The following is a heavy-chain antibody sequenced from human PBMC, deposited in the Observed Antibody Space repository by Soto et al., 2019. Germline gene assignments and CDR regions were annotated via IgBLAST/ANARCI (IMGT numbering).Heavy chain of an antibody. V-gene: IGHV1-18*04. J-gene: IGHJ6*02. CDR1: GYIFTSYG. CDR3: ASVVVGAYYYYYGMDV. D-gene: IGHD2-15*01. Sequence: ASVKVSCKASGYIFTSYGISWVRQAPGQGLEWMGWISAYNGNTNYAQKLQGRVTMTTDTSTSTAYMELRSLRSDDTAVYYCASVVVGAYYYYYGMDVWGQGTKVTVSS. CDR2: ISAYNGNT.